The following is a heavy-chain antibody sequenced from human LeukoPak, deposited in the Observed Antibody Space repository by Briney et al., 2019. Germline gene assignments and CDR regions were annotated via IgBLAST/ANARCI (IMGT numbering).Heavy chain of an antibody. J-gene: IGHJ5*02. CDR3: ARDLGDFWSGYYYWFDR. Sequence: ASMKVSCKASGYTFTRYYMHWVRQAPGQGLEWMGWINPNSGGTNYAQKFQGRVTMTRDTSISTAYMELSRLRSDDTAVYYCARDLGDFWSGYYYWFDRWGQGTLVTVS. D-gene: IGHD3-3*01. CDR1: GYTFTRYY. CDR2: INPNSGGT. V-gene: IGHV1-2*02.